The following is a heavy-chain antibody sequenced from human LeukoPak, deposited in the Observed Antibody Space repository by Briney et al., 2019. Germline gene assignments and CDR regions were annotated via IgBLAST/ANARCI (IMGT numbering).Heavy chain of an antibody. D-gene: IGHD6-13*01. V-gene: IGHV3-23*01. J-gene: IGHJ4*02. CDR1: GFTFSSYA. CDR2: ISGSGGST. CDR3: AKSGIAAAGTFDY. Sequence: GGSLRLSCAASGFTFSSYAMSWVRQAPGKGLEWVSAISGSGGSTYYADSVKGRFTISRDNSKNALYLQMNRLRAEDTAVYYCAKSGIAAAGTFDYWGQGTLVTVSS.